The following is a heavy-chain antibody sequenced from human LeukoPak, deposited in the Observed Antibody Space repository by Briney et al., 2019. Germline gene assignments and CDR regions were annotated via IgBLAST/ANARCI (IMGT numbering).Heavy chain of an antibody. V-gene: IGHV3-66*01. D-gene: IGHD6-13*01. Sequence: GGSLRLSCAASGFTVSSNYMSWVRQAPGKGLEWVSVIYSGGSTYYADSVKGRFTISRDSSKNTLYLQMNSLRAEDTAVYYCVSLYSSSWYTPPSWGQGPLVTVSS. CDR1: GFTVSSNY. CDR3: VSLYSSSWYTPPS. J-gene: IGHJ5*02. CDR2: IYSGGST.